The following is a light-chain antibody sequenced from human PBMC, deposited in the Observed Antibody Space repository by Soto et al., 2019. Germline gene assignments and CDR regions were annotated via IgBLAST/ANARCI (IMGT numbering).Light chain of an antibody. CDR3: QSYDSRRSGGV. CDR1: SSNIGAGYD. J-gene: IGLJ3*02. V-gene: IGLV1-40*01. CDR2: GNS. Sequence: QSVLTQPPSVSGAPGQRVTISCTGSSSNIGAGYDVHWYQQLPGTAPKLLIYGNSNRPSGVPDRFSGSKSGPSASLAITGLRAEDEADYYCQSYDSRRSGGVLGGGTKLTVL.